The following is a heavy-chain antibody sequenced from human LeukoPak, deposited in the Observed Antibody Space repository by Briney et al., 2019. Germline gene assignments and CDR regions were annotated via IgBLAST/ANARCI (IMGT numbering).Heavy chain of an antibody. D-gene: IGHD3-10*01. CDR2: ISYDGSNK. CDR3: AKDDTMVRGVIITFPPSFDY. CDR1: GFTFSSYA. V-gene: IGHV3-30-3*01. Sequence: GGSLRLSCAASGFTFSSYAMHWVRQAPGKGLEWVAVISYDGSNKYYADSVKGRFTISRDNSKNTLYLQMNSLRAEDTAVYYCAKDDTMVRGVIITFPPSFDYWGQGTLVTVSS. J-gene: IGHJ4*02.